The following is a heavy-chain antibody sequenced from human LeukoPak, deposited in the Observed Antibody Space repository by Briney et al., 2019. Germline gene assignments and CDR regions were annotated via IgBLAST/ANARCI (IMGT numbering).Heavy chain of an antibody. Sequence: PSQTLSLTCTVSGGSISSGSYYWSWIRQLAGKGLEWIGRIYTSGSTNYNPSLKSRVTISVDTSKNQFSLKLSSVTAADTAVYYCARGNYYYYMDVWGKGTTVTVSS. J-gene: IGHJ6*03. CDR2: IYTSGST. CDR3: ARGNYYYYMDV. V-gene: IGHV4-61*02. D-gene: IGHD2/OR15-2a*01. CDR1: GGSISSGSYY.